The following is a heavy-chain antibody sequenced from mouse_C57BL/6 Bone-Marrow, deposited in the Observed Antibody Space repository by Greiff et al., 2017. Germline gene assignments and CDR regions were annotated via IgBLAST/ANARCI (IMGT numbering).Heavy chain of an antibody. V-gene: IGHV1-50*01. D-gene: IGHD1-1*02. Sequence: QVQLQQPGAELVKPGASVKLSCKASGYTFTSYWMQWVKQRPGQGLEWIGEIGPSDSSTNYNQKFKGKATLTVHTSSSTDYMQLSSLTSEDSAVYYCARDGGRPFAYWGRGTVVTVSA. CDR2: IGPSDSST. CDR3: ARDGGRPFAY. J-gene: IGHJ3*01. CDR1: GYTFTSYW.